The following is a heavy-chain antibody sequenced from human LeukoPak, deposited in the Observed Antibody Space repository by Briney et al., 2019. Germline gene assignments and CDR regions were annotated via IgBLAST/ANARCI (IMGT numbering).Heavy chain of an antibody. CDR3: ARLCSTSCYYYYYYGMDV. D-gene: IGHD2-2*01. V-gene: IGHV4-34*01. CDR1: GGSISSYY. CDR2: INHSGST. Sequence: PSETLSLTCTVSGGSISSYYWSWIRQPPGKGLEWIGEINHSGSTNYNPSLKSRVTISVDTSKNQFSLKLSSVTAADTAVYYCARLCSTSCYYYYYYGMDVWGQGTTVTVSS. J-gene: IGHJ6*02.